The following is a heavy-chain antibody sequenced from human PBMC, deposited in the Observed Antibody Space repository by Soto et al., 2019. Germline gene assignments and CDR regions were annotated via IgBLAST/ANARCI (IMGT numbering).Heavy chain of an antibody. J-gene: IGHJ6*02. D-gene: IGHD3-10*01. CDR1: GGTFSSYA. Sequence: SVKVSCKASGGTFSSYAISWVRQAPGQGLEWMGGIIPIFGTANYAQKFQGRVTITADESMSTAYMELSSLRSEDTAVYYCARDRGYYGSGSYRDYYYGMDVWGQGTTVTVSS. V-gene: IGHV1-69*13. CDR2: IIPIFGTA. CDR3: ARDRGYYGSGSYRDYYYGMDV.